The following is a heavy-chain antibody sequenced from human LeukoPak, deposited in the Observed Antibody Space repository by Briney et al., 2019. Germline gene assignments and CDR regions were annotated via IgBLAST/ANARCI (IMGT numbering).Heavy chain of an antibody. J-gene: IGHJ5*02. V-gene: IGHV4-59*01. Sequence: NSSETLSLTCTVSGGSIDSNSWTWIRQPPGKGLEWIGHIYYSGTTNYNPSLKSRVTMSVDMSKNQFSLKLSSVTAADTAVYYCARRSSSWKNWFDPWGQGTLVTVSS. CDR3: ARRSSSWKNWFDP. CDR1: GGSIDSNS. D-gene: IGHD6-13*01. CDR2: IYYSGTT.